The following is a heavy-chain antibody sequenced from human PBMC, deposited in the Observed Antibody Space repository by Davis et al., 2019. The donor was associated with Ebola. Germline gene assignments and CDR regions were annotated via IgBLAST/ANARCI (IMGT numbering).Heavy chain of an antibody. CDR3: AKDLGASISSWSLFDY. J-gene: IGHJ4*02. D-gene: IGHD6-13*01. Sequence: GGSLRFSCAASGFTFDDYAMHWVRQAPGKGLEWVSGISWNSGSIGYADSVKGRFTISRDNAKNSLYLQMNSLRAEDTALYYCAKDLGASISSWSLFDYWGQGTLVTVSS. V-gene: IGHV3-9*01. CDR2: ISWNSGSI. CDR1: GFTFDDYA.